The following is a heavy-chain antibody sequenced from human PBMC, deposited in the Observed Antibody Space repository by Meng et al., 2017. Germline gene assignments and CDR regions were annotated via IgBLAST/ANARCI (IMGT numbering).Heavy chain of an antibody. CDR2: ISGSGGST. Sequence: GRVLGAGGGLVQPGASLRLSCAASGFTFSSYAMGWVRQAPWKELEWVSAISGSGGSTYYADSVKGRFTISRDNSKNTLYLQMNSLRAEDTAVYYCAKDGAFRDSSGYHRLWGQGTLVTVSS. V-gene: IGHV3-23*01. CDR3: AKDGAFRDSSGYHRL. J-gene: IGHJ4*02. D-gene: IGHD3-22*01. CDR1: GFTFSSYA.